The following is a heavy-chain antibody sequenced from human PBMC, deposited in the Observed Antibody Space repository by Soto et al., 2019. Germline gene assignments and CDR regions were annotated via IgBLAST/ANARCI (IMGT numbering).Heavy chain of an antibody. CDR1: GGSFSGYF. Sequence: QVQLQQWGAGLLKPSETLYLTCAVYGGSFSGYFWTWIRQAPGKGLEWIGKINHSGGTNYNSSLKSRVTISVDTSKHQFSRVLSSVTAAATAVYYCARDRQYDHFWSGDQNEGPSGMDVWGQGTTVPVSS. CDR2: INHSGGT. J-gene: IGHJ6*02. V-gene: IGHV4-34*02. CDR3: ARDRQYDHFWSGDQNEGPSGMDV. D-gene: IGHD3-3*02.